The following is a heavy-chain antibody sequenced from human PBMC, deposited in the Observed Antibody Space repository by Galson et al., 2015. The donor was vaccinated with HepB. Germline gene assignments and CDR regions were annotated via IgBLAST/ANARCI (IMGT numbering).Heavy chain of an antibody. V-gene: IGHV1-2*04. Sequence: SVKVSCKASGYTFINYYMHWVRQAPGQGLEWMGWINPNSGDTKYVQKFQGWVTMTRDTSINTAYMELRRLKSDDTAVYYCTSPAGLDSSGYSYGDAFDIWGQGTMVTVST. CDR3: TSPAGLDSSGYSYGDAFDI. J-gene: IGHJ3*02. CDR2: INPNSGDT. D-gene: IGHD3-22*01. CDR1: GYTFINYY.